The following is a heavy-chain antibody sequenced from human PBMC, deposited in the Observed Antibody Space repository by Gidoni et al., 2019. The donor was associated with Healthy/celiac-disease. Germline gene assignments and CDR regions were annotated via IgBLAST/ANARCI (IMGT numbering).Heavy chain of an antibody. J-gene: IGHJ4*02. Sequence: EVPLVETGGGLTQPGGSLRLPCTASGFTVMSNYMSWVRQAPGKGLEWVSVIYSGGSTYDADSVKGRFTISRDNSKNALYLQMNSLRAEDTAVYYCARSYKEYSGSYYPFDYWGQGTLVTVSS. D-gene: IGHD1-26*01. V-gene: IGHV3-53*02. CDR2: IYSGGST. CDR3: ARSYKEYSGSYYPFDY. CDR1: GFTVMSNY.